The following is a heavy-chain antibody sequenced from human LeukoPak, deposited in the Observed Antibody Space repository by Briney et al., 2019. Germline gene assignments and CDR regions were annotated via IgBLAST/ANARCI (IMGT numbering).Heavy chain of an antibody. CDR2: INHSGST. CDR1: GGSFSGYY. V-gene: IGHV4-34*01. Sequence: SETLSLTCAVYGGSFSGYYWSWIRQPPGKGLEWIGEINHSGSTNYNPSLKSRVTISVDTSKNQFSLKLSSVTAADTAVYYCASARVVALDYWGQGTLVTVSS. D-gene: IGHD3-22*01. CDR3: ASARVVALDY. J-gene: IGHJ4*02.